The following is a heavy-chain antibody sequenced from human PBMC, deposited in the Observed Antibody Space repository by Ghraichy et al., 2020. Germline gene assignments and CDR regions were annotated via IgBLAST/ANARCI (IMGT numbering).Heavy chain of an antibody. J-gene: IGHJ2*01. CDR2: IYYSGSS. D-gene: IGHD3-10*01. Sequence: SETLSLTCTVSGGSISIYYWSWVRQPPGKGLEWIGYIYYSGSSNYNPSLKSRVTISVDTSKNQFSLGLRSVTTADTAVYSCARYGGSGSYGYFVLWGRGTLVTVYS. V-gene: IGHV4-59*01. CDR3: ARYGGSGSYGYFVL. CDR1: GGSISIYY.